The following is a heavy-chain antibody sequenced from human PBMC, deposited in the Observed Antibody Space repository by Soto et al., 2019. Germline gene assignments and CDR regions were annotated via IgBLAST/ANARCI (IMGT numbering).Heavy chain of an antibody. D-gene: IGHD6-19*01. CDR1: GVPFSSYS. CDR3: ARDARIAVAGGAFDI. Sequence: GGSLRLSCAASGVPFSSYSMNWVRQAPGKGLEWVSSISSSSSYIYYADSVKGRFTISRDNAKNSLYLQMNSLRAEDTAVYYCARDARIAVAGGAFDIWGQGTMVTVSS. V-gene: IGHV3-21*01. CDR2: ISSSSSYI. J-gene: IGHJ3*02.